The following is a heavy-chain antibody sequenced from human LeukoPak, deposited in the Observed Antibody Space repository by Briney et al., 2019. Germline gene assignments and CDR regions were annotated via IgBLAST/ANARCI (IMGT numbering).Heavy chain of an antibody. CDR3: ARYYYGSGSYYNG. D-gene: IGHD3-10*01. J-gene: IGHJ4*02. V-gene: IGHV4-30-2*01. CDR2: IYHSGST. CDR1: GGSISSGGYY. Sequence: SETLSLTCTVSGGSISSGGYYWSWIRQPPGKGLEWIGYIYHSGSTYYNPSLKSRVTISVDRSKNQFSLKLSSVTAADTAVYYCARYYYGSGSYYNGWSQGTLVTVSS.